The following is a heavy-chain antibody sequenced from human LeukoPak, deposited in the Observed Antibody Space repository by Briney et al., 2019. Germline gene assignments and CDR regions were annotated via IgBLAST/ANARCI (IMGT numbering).Heavy chain of an antibody. V-gene: IGHV4-34*01. J-gene: IGHJ4*02. CDR1: GGSFSGYY. CDR3: ARLNDISFDY. Sequence: SETLSLTCAVYGGSFSGYYWSWIRQPPGKGLGWIGNIYYSGSTYYNPSLQSRVTMSVDTSKNQFSLKMSFVTAADTAVYYCARLNDISFDYWGQGTLVTVSS. CDR2: IYYSGST. D-gene: IGHD3-9*01.